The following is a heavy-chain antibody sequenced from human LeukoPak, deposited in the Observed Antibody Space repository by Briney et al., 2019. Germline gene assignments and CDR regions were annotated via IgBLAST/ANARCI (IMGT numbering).Heavy chain of an antibody. J-gene: IGHJ5*02. CDR1: GLTFRSYW. CDR2: IKQDGSEK. CDR3: ARGLVGFDP. V-gene: IGHV3-7*03. Sequence: GGSLRLSCAASGLTFRSYWMSWVRQAPGKGLEWMANIKQDGSEKYYVDSVKGRFTISRDNAKNSLYLQMNSLRAEDTAVYYCARGLVGFDPWGLGTLVTVSS.